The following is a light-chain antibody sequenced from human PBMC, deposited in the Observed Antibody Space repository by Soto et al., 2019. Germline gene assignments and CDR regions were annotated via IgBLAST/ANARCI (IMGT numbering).Light chain of an antibody. CDR2: AVG. CDR3: ISYTDRQSYL. CDR1: SSDIGSYNH. Sequence: QSALTQPASVSGSPGQSITISCSGTSSDIGSYNHVAWYQQFPGKSPQLMIYAVGDRPSGVSDRFSGSKSGITASLTISGLQTEDEADYYCISYTDRQSYLFGTGTKVTVL. V-gene: IGLV2-14*03. J-gene: IGLJ1*01.